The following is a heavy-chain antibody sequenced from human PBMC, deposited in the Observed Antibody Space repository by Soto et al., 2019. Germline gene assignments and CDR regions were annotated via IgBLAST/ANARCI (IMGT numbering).Heavy chain of an antibody. D-gene: IGHD2-2*01. CDR2: IYSGGST. V-gene: IGHV3-53*01. CDR1: GFTVSSNY. J-gene: IGHJ6*02. Sequence: GGSLRLSCAASGFTVSSNYMSWVRQAPGPGLEWVSVIYSGGSTYYADSVKGRFTISRDNSKNTLYLQMNSLRAEDTAVYSCASIYCSSTSCGNPYYYGMDVWGQGTTVTVSS. CDR3: ASIYCSSTSCGNPYYYGMDV.